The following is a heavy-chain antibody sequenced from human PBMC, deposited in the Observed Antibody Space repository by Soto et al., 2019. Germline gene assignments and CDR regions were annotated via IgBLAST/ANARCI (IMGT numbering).Heavy chain of an antibody. CDR1: VGSFNDYY. CDR3: ARVYNTTWSPDAFAI. CDR2: IKHSGLT. J-gene: IGHJ3*02. Sequence: SETLSLTCAVSVGSFNDYYWSLIRQARGKGLEWIGEIKHSGLTNYNSSLKSRITMSVDTTKNRLSLKLSSVNAEDTAVYYCARVYNTTWSPDAFAIWGQGTVVTVS. D-gene: IGHD2-2*01. V-gene: IGHV4-34*01.